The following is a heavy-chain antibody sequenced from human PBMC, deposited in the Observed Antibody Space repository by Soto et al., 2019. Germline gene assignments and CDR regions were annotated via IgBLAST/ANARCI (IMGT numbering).Heavy chain of an antibody. CDR2: IGTYTGXA. Sequence: QVQLVQSGAEVRAPGASVKVSCKAIGYTFPSDEISWVRQAPGQGLEWVGWIGTYTGXAEYXQSXXXXXXXXXXXXXXXXXXXXXGLRSDXTAVYYCARYHRRDFFDSVWGQGS. CDR3: ARYHRRDFFDSV. D-gene: IGHD3-22*01. J-gene: IGHJ4*02. CDR1: GYTFPSDE. V-gene: IGHV1-18*01.